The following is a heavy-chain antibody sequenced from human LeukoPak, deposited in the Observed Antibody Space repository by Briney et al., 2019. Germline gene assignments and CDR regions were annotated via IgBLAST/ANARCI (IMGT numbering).Heavy chain of an antibody. J-gene: IGHJ4*02. Sequence: SGTLSLTCAVSGGSISIGGYYWSWIRQHPGKGVEWIGYIYYSGSTYYNPSLKSRVTISVDTSKNQFSLKLSSVTAADTAVYYCARNGDYGDYGNYFDYWGQGTLVTVSS. D-gene: IGHD4-17*01. CDR2: IYYSGST. V-gene: IGHV4-31*11. CDR3: ARNGDYGDYGNYFDY. CDR1: GGSISIGGYY.